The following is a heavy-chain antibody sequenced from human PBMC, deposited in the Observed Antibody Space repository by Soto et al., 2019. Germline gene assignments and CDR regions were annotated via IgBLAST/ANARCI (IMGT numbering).Heavy chain of an antibody. D-gene: IGHD1-26*01. V-gene: IGHV1-3*01. J-gene: IGHJ4*02. CDR3: ARTLVGATPADY. CDR1: GYTFTSYS. CDR2: INAGNVNT. Sequence: QVQLVQSGAEVKKPGASVKVSCKASGYTFTSYSMHWVRQAPGQRLEWMGWINAGNVNTKYSQNFQGRVTITRDTSASTAYMQLSSLRSEDTAVYYCARTLVGATPADYWGQGTLVTVSS.